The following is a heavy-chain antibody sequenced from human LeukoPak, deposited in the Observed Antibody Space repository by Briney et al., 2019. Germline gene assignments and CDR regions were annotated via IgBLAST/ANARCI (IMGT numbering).Heavy chain of an antibody. CDR3: ARAMSLIRRNSFDV. CDR2: IGNSGGST. V-gene: IGHV3-23*01. D-gene: IGHD2-8*01. CDR1: GFTFSSYA. Sequence: GGSLRLSCAASGFTFSSYAMSWLRQAPGKGLEWVSTIGNSGGSTYYADSVKGRFTISRDNSENALYLQLFSLRPEDTAVYYCARAMSLIRRNSFDVWGPGTMVTVSS. J-gene: IGHJ3*01.